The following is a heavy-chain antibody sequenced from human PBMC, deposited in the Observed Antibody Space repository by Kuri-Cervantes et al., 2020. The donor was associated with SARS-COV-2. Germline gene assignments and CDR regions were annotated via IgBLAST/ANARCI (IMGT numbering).Heavy chain of an antibody. CDR3: ARGGGRITMIVADAFDI. J-gene: IGHJ3*02. D-gene: IGHD3-22*01. CDR2: ISYDGSNR. V-gene: IGHV3-30*07. Sequence: GGSLRLSCAASGFTFSSYAMHWVRQAPGKGLEWVAVISYDGSNRYYADSVKGRFTISRDNSKNTLYLQMNSLRAEDTAVYYCARGGGRITMIVADAFDIWGQGTMVTVSS. CDR1: GFTFSSYA.